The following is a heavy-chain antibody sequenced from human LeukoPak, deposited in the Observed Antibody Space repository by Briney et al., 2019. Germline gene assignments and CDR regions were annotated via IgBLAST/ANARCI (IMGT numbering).Heavy chain of an antibody. Sequence: GASVKVSCKASGYTFTSYGISWVRQAPGQGLEWMGRISAYNGNTNYAQKLQGRVTMTTDTSTSTAYMELRSLRSDDTAVYYCARDSPLGYCSGGSCYNWFDPWGQGTLVTVSS. J-gene: IGHJ5*02. CDR1: GYTFTSYG. CDR3: ARDSPLGYCSGGSCYNWFDP. D-gene: IGHD2-15*01. CDR2: ISAYNGNT. V-gene: IGHV1-18*01.